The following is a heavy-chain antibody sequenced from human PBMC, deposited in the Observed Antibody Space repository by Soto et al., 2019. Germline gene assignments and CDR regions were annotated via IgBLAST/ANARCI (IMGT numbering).Heavy chain of an antibody. CDR1: GFTFSSYS. Sequence: PGGSLRLSCAASGFTFSSYSMNWVRQAPGKGLEWVSSISSSSSYIYYADSVKGRFTISRDNAKNSLYLQMNSLRAEDTAVYYCARIQLRYDPLAIWGQGTMVTVSS. D-gene: IGHD6-6*01. CDR2: ISSSSSYI. J-gene: IGHJ3*02. CDR3: ARIQLRYDPLAI. V-gene: IGHV3-21*01.